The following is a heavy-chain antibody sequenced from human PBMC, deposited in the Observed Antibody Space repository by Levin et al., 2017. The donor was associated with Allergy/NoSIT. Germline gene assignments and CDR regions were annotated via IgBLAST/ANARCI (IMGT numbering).Heavy chain of an antibody. J-gene: IGHJ4*02. V-gene: IGHV3-23*01. CDR2: TSGNGDRT. D-gene: IGHD6-19*01. CDR3: AQGGSGSVAGKFAF. CDR1: GFTFSSHA. Sequence: GGSLRLSCAASGFTFSSHAMSWVRQAPGRGLEWVSVTSGNGDRTYDADSVKGRFTISRDNTRNTLYLQMNSLRADDTAIYYGAQGGSGSVAGKFAFWGQGTLVTVSS.